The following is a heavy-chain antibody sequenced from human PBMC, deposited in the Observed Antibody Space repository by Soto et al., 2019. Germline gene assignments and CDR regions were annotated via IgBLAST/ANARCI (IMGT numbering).Heavy chain of an antibody. CDR1: GFTSSSYW. CDR3: AGEDNP. V-gene: IGHV3-74*01. J-gene: IGHJ5*02. CDR2: INSDGTTT. Sequence: PGGSLRLSCVASGFTSSSYWLHWVRQAPGKGLMWVSRINSDGTTTDYADSVKGRFTISRDNAKSTLYLQMNSLRAEDTAVYYCAGEDNPWGQGALVTVSS.